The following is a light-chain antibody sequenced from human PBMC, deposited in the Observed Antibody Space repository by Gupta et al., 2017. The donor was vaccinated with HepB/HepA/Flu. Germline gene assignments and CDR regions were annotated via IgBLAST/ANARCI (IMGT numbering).Light chain of an antibody. J-gene: IGKJ3*01. V-gene: IGKV1-8*01. CDR1: QGISSY. CDR3: QHDNSSPST. CDR2: AAS. Sequence: AIRMTQSPSSFSASTGDRVTITCRASQGISSYLAWYQQKPGKAPKLLIYAASTVQSGVPSRFSGSGSGTDFTLTISGLQSEDFATYYCQHDNSSPSTFGHGTKVDIK.